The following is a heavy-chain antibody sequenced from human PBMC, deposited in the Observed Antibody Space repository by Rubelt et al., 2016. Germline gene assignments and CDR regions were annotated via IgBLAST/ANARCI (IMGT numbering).Heavy chain of an antibody. V-gene: IGHV4-59*12. CDR3: ARDRRGLTHDY. J-gene: IGHJ4*02. CDR2: IYHSGSA. D-gene: IGHD3-10*01. Sequence: QVQLQESGPGLVKPSETLSLTCTVSGGSISSYYWSWIRQPPGKGLEWIGSIYHSGSAFYRPSLRSRFSISIDTSKNQFSRKVTSMTAADTAVYYCARDRRGLTHDYWGQGTLVTVSS. CDR1: GGSISSYY.